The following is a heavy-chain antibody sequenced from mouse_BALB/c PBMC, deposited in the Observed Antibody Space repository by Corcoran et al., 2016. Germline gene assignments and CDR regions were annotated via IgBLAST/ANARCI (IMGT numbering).Heavy chain of an antibody. V-gene: IGHV1-26*01. CDR2: INPYNGAT. CDR3: GRDLYGSKGDWYVDV. Sequence: EVQLQQSGPELVKPGASVKISCKASGYSFTGYYMHWVKQSHVKSLEWIGRINPYNGATSYNQNFKDKASLTVDKSSSTAYMELHSLTSEGSAVYYWGRDLYGSKGDWYVDVWGAGITVTVSS. CDR1: GYSFTGYY. D-gene: IGHD1-1*01. J-gene: IGHJ1*01.